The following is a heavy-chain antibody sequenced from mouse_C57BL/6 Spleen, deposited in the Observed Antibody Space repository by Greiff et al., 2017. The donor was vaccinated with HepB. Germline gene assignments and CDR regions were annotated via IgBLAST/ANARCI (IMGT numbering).Heavy chain of an antibody. CDR1: GYAFSSYW. Sequence: QVQLKESGAELVKPGASVKISCKASGYAFSSYWMNWVKQRPGKGLERIGQIYPGDGDTNYNGKFKGKATLTADKSSSTAYMQLSSLTSEDSAVYFCAREGVYYDYDGGYFDVWGTGTTVTVSS. CDR2: IYPGDGDT. V-gene: IGHV1-80*01. CDR3: AREGVYYDYDGGYFDV. D-gene: IGHD2-4*01. J-gene: IGHJ1*03.